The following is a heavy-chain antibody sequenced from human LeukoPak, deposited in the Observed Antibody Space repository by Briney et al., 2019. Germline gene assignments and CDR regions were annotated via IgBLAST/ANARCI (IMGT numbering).Heavy chain of an antibody. V-gene: IGHV1-3*01. CDR1: DYTFTSYA. CDR3: AREMADSTGWNSFDI. Sequence: GASVKDSCKAYDYTFTSYAVHWVPQAPGQRVEWMGWISGGNGNTKYSQTFQGRVTISRDTSASTAYMELSSLRSEETAVYYCAREMADSTGWNSFDIWGQGTMVTGSS. D-gene: IGHD6-19*01. CDR2: ISGGNGNT. J-gene: IGHJ3*02.